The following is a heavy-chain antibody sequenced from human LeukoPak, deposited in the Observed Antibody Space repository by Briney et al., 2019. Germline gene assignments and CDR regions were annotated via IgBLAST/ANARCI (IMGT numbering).Heavy chain of an antibody. CDR3: ARDRGLRFLEWLLSATNDAFDI. Sequence: GGSLRLSCAASGFTFSSYSMNWVRQAPGKGLEWVSSISSSSSYIYYADSVKGRFTISRDNAKNSLYLQMNSLRAEDTAVYYCARDRGLRFLEWLLSATNDAFDIWGQGTMVTVSS. D-gene: IGHD3-3*01. V-gene: IGHV3-21*01. CDR1: GFTFSSYS. J-gene: IGHJ3*02. CDR2: ISSSSSYI.